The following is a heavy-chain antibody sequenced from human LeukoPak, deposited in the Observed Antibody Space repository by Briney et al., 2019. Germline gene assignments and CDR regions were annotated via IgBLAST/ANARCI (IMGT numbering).Heavy chain of an antibody. CDR1: GFTFDDYG. CDR3: ARVGRTVTYSFDY. Sequence: GGSLRLSCAASGFTFDDYGMSWVRQAPGKGLEWVSGINWNGGSTGYADSVKGRFTISRDNAKNTLYLQMNSLRAEDTAVYYCARVGRTVTYSFDYWGQGTLVTVSS. CDR2: INWNGGST. D-gene: IGHD4-17*01. V-gene: IGHV3-20*04. J-gene: IGHJ4*02.